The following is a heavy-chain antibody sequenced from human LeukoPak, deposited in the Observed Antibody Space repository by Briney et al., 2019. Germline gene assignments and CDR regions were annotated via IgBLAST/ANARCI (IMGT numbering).Heavy chain of an antibody. D-gene: IGHD2-2*01. CDR1: GFTFSSSA. CDR3: AKVGCSSTSCYYNYYCYGMDV. J-gene: IGHJ6*02. CDR2: ISASGGST. Sequence: GGSLRLSCAASGFTFSSSAMSWVRQVPGKGLEWVSGISASGGSTYYADSVRGRFTISRDNSKNTLYVQMNSLRDEDTAVYYCAKVGCSSTSCYYNYYCYGMDVWGQGTTVTVSS. V-gene: IGHV3-23*01.